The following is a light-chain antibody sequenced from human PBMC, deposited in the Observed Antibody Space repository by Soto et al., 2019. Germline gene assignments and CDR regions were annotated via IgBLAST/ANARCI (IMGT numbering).Light chain of an antibody. CDR3: LQYHNLWA. V-gene: IGKV3-15*01. CDR2: RAS. CDR1: QNIYSN. Sequence: IVMTQSPATLSVSPGERVTLSCRASQNIYSNIAWYQQRPGQAPRLLIYRASTRATGVPARFSGSGSGTDFTLTISSLQSEDFTVYSCLQYHNLWALGQGTKV. J-gene: IGKJ1*01.